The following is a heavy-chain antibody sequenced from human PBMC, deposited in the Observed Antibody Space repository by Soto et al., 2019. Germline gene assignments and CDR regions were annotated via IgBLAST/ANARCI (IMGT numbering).Heavy chain of an antibody. CDR3: ARGGLVGGVIPRGWFDP. J-gene: IGHJ5*02. CDR2: IYYSGST. CDR1: GGSISSGDYY. D-gene: IGHD3-16*02. V-gene: IGHV4-30-4*01. Sequence: PSETLSLTCTVSGGSISSGDYYWSWIRQPPGKGLEWIGYIYYSGSTYYNPSLKSRVTISVDRSKNQFSLKLSSVTAADTAVYYCARGGLVGGVIPRGWFDPWGQGTLVTVSS.